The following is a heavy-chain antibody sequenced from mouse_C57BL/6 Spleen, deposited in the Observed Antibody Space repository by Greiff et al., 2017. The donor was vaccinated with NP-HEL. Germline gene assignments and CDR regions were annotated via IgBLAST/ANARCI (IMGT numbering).Heavy chain of an antibody. CDR2: IHPNSGST. Sequence: QVQLKQPGAELVKPGASVKLSCKASGYTFTSYWMHWVKQRPGQGLEWIGMIHPNSGSTNYNEKFKSKATLTVDKSSSTAYMQLSSLTSEDSAVYYCARKTTVVGDYFDYWGQGTTLTVSS. D-gene: IGHD1-1*01. CDR1: GYTFTSYW. J-gene: IGHJ2*01. CDR3: ARKTTVVGDYFDY. V-gene: IGHV1-64*01.